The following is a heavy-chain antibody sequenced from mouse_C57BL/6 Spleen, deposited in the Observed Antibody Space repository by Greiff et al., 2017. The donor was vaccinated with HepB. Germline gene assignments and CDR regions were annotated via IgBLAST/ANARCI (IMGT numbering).Heavy chain of an antibody. Sequence: EVQGVESGGGLVQPKGSLKLSCAASGFTFNTYAMHWVRQAPGKGLEWVARIRSKSSNYATYYADSVKDRFTISRDDSQSMLYLQMNNLKTEDTAMYYCVRGENYDYDRTAWFAYWGQGTLVTVSA. J-gene: IGHJ3*01. CDR2: IRSKSSNYAT. V-gene: IGHV10-3*01. CDR1: GFTFNTYA. CDR3: VRGENYDYDRTAWFAY. D-gene: IGHD2-4*01.